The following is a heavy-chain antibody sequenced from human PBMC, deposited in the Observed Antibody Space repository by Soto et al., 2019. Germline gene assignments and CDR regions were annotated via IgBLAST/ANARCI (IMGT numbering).Heavy chain of an antibody. D-gene: IGHD1-26*01. CDR3: ARVSSGSNYRKPDYYYYGMDV. CDR2: TYYRSKWYN. Sequence: PSQTLSLTCVISGDSVSSNSAAWNWIRQSPSGGLEWLGRTYYRSKWYNDYAVSVKSRITISPDTSKNQFSLHLNSATPEDTAVYYCARVSSGSNYRKPDYYYYGMDVWGHGTTVTAP. CDR1: GDSVSSNSAA. V-gene: IGHV6-1*01. J-gene: IGHJ6*02.